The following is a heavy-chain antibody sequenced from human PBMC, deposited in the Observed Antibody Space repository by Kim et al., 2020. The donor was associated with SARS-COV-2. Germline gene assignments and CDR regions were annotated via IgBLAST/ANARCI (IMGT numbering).Heavy chain of an antibody. J-gene: IGHJ5*02. V-gene: IGHV3-48*04. Sequence: GGSLRLSCAASGFTFSSYSMNWVRQAPGKGLEWVSYISSSSSTIYYADSVKGRFTISRDNAKNSLYLQMNSLRAEDTAVYYCAKGGQWLAPLNWFDPWGQGTLVTVSS. CDR1: GFTFSSYS. CDR3: AKGGQWLAPLNWFDP. D-gene: IGHD6-19*01. CDR2: ISSSSSTI.